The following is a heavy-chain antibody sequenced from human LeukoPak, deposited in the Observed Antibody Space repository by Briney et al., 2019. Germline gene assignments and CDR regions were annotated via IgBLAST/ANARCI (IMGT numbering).Heavy chain of an antibody. Sequence: GGSLRLSCAASGFTFSSYSFNWVRQAPGKGLEWVASITSTSSYIYYADSVQGRFAVSRDNAKNLLYLQMNSLRVEDTAVFYCVRRGPNNSGLDYWGQGTLVTVSS. D-gene: IGHD5-12*01. CDR2: ITSTSSYI. CDR1: GFTFSSYS. CDR3: VRRGPNNSGLDY. J-gene: IGHJ4*02. V-gene: IGHV3-21*01.